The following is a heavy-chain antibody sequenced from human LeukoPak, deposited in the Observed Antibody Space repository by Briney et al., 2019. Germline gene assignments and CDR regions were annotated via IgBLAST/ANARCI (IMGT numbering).Heavy chain of an antibody. Sequence: GGSLRLSCAASGFTLSSYWMAWVRQAPGKGLDWVANIKHDGSEKYYVDSVKGRFTVSRDNAKNSVYLQMNSLRAEDAAVYYCARAYYDSSGYYYVYFDYWGQGTLVTVSS. J-gene: IGHJ4*02. CDR3: ARAYYDSSGYYYVYFDY. CDR1: GFTLSSYW. CDR2: IKHDGSEK. V-gene: IGHV3-7*01. D-gene: IGHD3-22*01.